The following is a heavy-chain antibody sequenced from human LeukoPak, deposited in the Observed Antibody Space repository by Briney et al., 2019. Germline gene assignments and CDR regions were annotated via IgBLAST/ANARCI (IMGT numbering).Heavy chain of an antibody. CDR3: ASGTRVATITGWFDP. CDR1: GGSISSGGYY. D-gene: IGHD5-12*01. CDR2: IYYRGST. J-gene: IGHJ5*02. V-gene: IGHV4-31*03. Sequence: SQTLSLTCTVSGGSISSGGYYWSWIRQHPGKGLEWIGYIYYRGSTYYNPSLKSRVTISVDTSKNQFSLKLSSVTAADTAVYYCASGTRVATITGWFDPWGQGTLVTVSS.